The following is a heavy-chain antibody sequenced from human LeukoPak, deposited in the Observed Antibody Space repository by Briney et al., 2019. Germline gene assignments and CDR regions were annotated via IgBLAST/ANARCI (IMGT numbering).Heavy chain of an antibody. CDR1: GFTFSSYS. J-gene: IGHJ4*02. CDR2: ISSSSSYI. Sequence: PGGSLRLSCAASGFTFSSYSMNSVRQTPGKRLEWVSSISSSSSYIYYADSAKGRFTISRANAKNSLHLQMNSLRAQNTAGNYCVGSSWAGGDDYWGQGTLVTVSS. D-gene: IGHD6-13*01. V-gene: IGHV3-21*01. CDR3: VGSSWAGGDDY.